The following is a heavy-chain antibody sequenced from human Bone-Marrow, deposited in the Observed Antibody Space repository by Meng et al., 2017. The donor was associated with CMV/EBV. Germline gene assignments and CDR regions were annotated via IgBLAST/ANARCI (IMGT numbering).Heavy chain of an antibody. CDR3: AKYSAVGERLYYFDY. D-gene: IGHD2-21*01. Sequence: GESLKISCAASGLTFSSYGMSWVRQAPGKGLEWVSAISASAGGTYYADSVKGRFTISRDNAKNTSYLQMNSLRAEDTAVYYCAKYSAVGERLYYFDYWGQGTLVTVSS. J-gene: IGHJ4*02. CDR2: ISASAGGT. V-gene: IGHV3-23*01. CDR1: GLTFSSYG.